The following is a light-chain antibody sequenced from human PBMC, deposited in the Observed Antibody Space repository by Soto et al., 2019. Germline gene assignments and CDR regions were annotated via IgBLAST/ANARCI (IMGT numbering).Light chain of an antibody. J-gene: IGKJ1*01. CDR1: QTISSW. CDR2: KAS. Sequence: DIQMTQSPSTLSGSVGDRVTITCRASQTISSWLAWYQQKPGKAPKLLIYKASTLKSGAPSRFSGSGSGTDFTLTISRLEPEDFAVYYCQQYGRSPTFGQGTKVDIK. V-gene: IGKV1-5*03. CDR3: QQYGRSPT.